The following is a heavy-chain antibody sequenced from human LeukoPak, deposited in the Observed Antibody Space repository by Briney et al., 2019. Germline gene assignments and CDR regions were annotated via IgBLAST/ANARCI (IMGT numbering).Heavy chain of an antibody. CDR3: AKNLPAAGTDSYMDV. V-gene: IGHV1-2*02. Sequence: EASVKVSCKASGYTFTGYYMHWVRQAPGQGLEWMGWINPNSGGTNYAQKFQGRVTMTRDTSISTAYMELSRLRSDDTAIYYCAKNLPAAGTDSYMDVWGKGTTVIVSS. CDR1: GYTFTGYY. CDR2: INPNSGGT. D-gene: IGHD6-13*01. J-gene: IGHJ6*03.